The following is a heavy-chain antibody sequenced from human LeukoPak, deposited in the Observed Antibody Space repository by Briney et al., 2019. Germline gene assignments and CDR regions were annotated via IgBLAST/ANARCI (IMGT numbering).Heavy chain of an antibody. CDR1: GFTFSSYG. D-gene: IGHD1-14*01. J-gene: IGHJ6*02. V-gene: IGHV3-30*03. Sequence: GRSLRLSCAASGFTFSSYGMHWVRQAPGKGLEWVAVISYDGSNKYYADSVKGRFTISRDNSKNTLYLQMNSLRAEDTAVYYCARYLPGYYYGMDVWGQGTTVTVSS. CDR3: ARYLPGYYYGMDV. CDR2: ISYDGSNK.